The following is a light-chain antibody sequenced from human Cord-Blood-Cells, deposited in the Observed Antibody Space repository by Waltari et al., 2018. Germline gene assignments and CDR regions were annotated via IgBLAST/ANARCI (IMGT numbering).Light chain of an antibody. CDR2: WAS. V-gene: IGKV4-1*01. CDR3: QQYYSTPRT. J-gene: IGKJ1*01. CDR1: QSVLYSSNNKNY. Sequence: DIVMTQSPDSLAVSLGERATINCKSSQSVLYSSNNKNYLAWYQQKPGQPPKLLIYWASTRESGVPDRFSGSGSGTDFTLTISSLQAEDVAVYYCQQYYSTPRTFSQGNKVEIK.